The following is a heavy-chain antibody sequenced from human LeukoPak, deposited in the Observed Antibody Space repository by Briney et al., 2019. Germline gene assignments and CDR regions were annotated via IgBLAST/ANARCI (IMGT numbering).Heavy chain of an antibody. V-gene: IGHV4-4*07. J-gene: IGHJ5*02. CDR3: ARVTVGATGVKWFDP. CDR1: GGFISSYY. Sequence: SETLFLTCTVSGGFISSYYWSWIRQPAGKGLEWIGRIYTSGSTNYNPSLKSRVTMSVDTSKNQFSLKLSSVTAADTAVYYCARVTVGATGVKWFDPWGQGTLVTVSS. CDR2: IYTSGST. D-gene: IGHD1-26*01.